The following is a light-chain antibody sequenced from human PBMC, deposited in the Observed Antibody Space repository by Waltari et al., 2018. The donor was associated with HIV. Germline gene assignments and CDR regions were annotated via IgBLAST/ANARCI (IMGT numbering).Light chain of an antibody. CDR1: TSDVGGYNY. J-gene: IGLJ3*02. V-gene: IGLV2-8*01. CDR3: SSYAGSNNWV. CDR2: EVS. Sequence: QSALTQPPSASGSPGQSVTLPCTGTTSDVGGYNYVSWYQQHPGKAPKLMIYEVSKRPSGVPDRFSGSTSGNTASLTVSGLQAEDEADYYCSSYAGSNNWVFGGGTKLTVL.